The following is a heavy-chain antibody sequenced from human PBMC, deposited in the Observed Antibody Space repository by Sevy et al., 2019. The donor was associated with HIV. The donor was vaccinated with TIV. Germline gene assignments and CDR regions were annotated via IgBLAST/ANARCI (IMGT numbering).Heavy chain of an antibody. D-gene: IGHD2-2*01. J-gene: IGHJ6*02. Sequence: GGSLRLSCAVSGFTFSNYGIHWVRQAPGKGLEWVAVTWYDGNNKNYTDSVKGRFTISRDNSKKTLYLQVNSLRAEDTAVYYCARGPLRYCSSTSCYEGDYYYYGMDVWGQGTTVIVSS. CDR2: TWYDGNNK. CDR3: ARGPLRYCSSTSCYEGDYYYYGMDV. V-gene: IGHV3-33*01. CDR1: GFTFSNYG.